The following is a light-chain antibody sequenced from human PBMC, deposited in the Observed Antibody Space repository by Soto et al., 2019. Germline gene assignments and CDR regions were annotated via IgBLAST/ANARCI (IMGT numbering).Light chain of an antibody. CDR1: QSISSS. CDR3: QQSYSTPPFT. CDR2: AAS. V-gene: IGKV1-39*01. Sequence: DIQMTQSPSSLSASVGDRVTITCRASQSISSSLNWYKQKPGKAPKLLIYAASSFQSGVPSRFSGGGSGTYFTLTISILLPEDFAMYYGQQSYSTPPFTFGPGTKVDIK. J-gene: IGKJ3*01.